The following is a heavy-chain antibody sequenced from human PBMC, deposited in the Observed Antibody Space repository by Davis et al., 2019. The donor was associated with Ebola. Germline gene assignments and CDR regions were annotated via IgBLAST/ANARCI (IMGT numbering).Heavy chain of an antibody. Sequence: PGGSLRLSCAAASGFAFSIHWMTWVRQAPGKGLEWVANIRQDGGETYYADSVKGRFAISRDNAKNTLYLQMSGLRAEDTALYYCARVATDWFDPWGQGTRVTVSS. CDR1: GFAFSIHW. CDR2: IRQDGGET. CDR3: ARVATDWFDP. V-gene: IGHV3-7*01. J-gene: IGHJ5*02.